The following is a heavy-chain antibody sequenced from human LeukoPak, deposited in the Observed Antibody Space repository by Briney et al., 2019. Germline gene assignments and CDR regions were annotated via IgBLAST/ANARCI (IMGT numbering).Heavy chain of an antibody. D-gene: IGHD3-16*02. Sequence: SETLSLTCSVSGGSISSTSYYWGWIRQSPGKGLNWIGTIYYSGSTYYNPSLKSRVTISVDTSKNQFSLKLSSVTAADTAVYYCARDTGLSTFDPWGQGTLVTVSS. CDR3: ARDTGLSTFDP. CDR2: IYYSGST. V-gene: IGHV4-39*02. J-gene: IGHJ5*02. CDR1: GGSISSTSYY.